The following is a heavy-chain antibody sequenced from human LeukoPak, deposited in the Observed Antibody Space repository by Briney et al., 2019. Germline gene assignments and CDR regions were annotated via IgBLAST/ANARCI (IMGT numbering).Heavy chain of an antibody. Sequence: SETLSLTCTVSGASISSYYWSWIRQPAGKRLEWVGRISTSGSTNYNPSLKGRVTVSLDTSKNQFSLKLNSVTGADTAMYYCARGSYYGSGTTKSAFDIWGQGTMVTVSS. D-gene: IGHD3-10*01. V-gene: IGHV4-4*07. CDR3: ARGSYYGSGTTKSAFDI. CDR1: GASISSYY. CDR2: ISTSGST. J-gene: IGHJ3*02.